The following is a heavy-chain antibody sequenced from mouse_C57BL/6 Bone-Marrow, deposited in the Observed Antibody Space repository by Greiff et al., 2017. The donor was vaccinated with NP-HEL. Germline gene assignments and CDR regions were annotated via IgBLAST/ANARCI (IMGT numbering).Heavy chain of an antibody. CDR1: GYTFTSYG. Sequence: VQLQQSGAELARPGASVKLSCKASGYTFTSYGISWVKQRTGQGLEWIGEIYPRSGNTYYNEKFKGKATLTADKSSSTAYMELRSLTSEDSAVYFCARFYYYDSSYVWGQGTLVTVSA. CDR3: ARFYYYDSSYV. V-gene: IGHV1-81*01. CDR2: IYPRSGNT. J-gene: IGHJ3*01. D-gene: IGHD1-1*01.